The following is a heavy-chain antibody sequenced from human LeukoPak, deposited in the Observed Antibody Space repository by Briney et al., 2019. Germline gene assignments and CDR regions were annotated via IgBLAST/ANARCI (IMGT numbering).Heavy chain of an antibody. CDR2: IYHSGST. CDR1: GYSISSGYY. Sequence: ASETLSLTCAVSGYSISSGYYWGWIRQPPGKGLEWIGSIYHSGSTYYNPSLKSRVTISVDTSKNQFSLKLSSVTAADTAVYYCARDLRPPVMATFADDAFDIWGQGTMVTVSS. CDR3: ARDLRPPVMATFADDAFDI. J-gene: IGHJ3*02. V-gene: IGHV4-38-2*02. D-gene: IGHD5-24*01.